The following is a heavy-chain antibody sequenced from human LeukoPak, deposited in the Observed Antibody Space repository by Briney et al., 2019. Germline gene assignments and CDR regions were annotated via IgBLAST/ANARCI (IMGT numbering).Heavy chain of an antibody. CDR2: IRYDGSNK. V-gene: IGHV3-30*02. CDR3: AKDGGIKFDP. Sequence: GGSLRLSCTASGFTLSSYGMHWVRQAPGKGLEWVAFIRYDGSNKYYADSVKGRFTISRDNSKNTLYLQMNSLRAEDTAVYYCAKDGGIKFDPWGQGTLVTVSS. CDR1: GFTLSSYG. J-gene: IGHJ5*02. D-gene: IGHD3-16*01.